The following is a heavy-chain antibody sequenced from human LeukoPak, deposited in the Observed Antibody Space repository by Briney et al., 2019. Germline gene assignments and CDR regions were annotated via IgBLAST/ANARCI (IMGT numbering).Heavy chain of an antibody. D-gene: IGHD3-10*01. CDR1: GYTLTGYY. J-gene: IGHJ4*02. CDR2: INPKSGGT. V-gene: IGHV1-2*06. Sequence: ASVKVSCKAYGYTLTGYYMHWVRQAPGQGLEWMGRINPKSGGTNYAQKFQGRVTMTRDTSMSTAYMELSRLRSDDTAVYYCARERGYYFDFWGQGTLVTVSS. CDR3: ARERGYYFDF.